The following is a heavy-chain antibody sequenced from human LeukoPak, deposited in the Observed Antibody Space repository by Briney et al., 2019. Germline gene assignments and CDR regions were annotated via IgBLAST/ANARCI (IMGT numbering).Heavy chain of an antibody. CDR2: IYYSGST. V-gene: IGHV4-39*07. CDR1: GGSLSRSSYY. J-gene: IGHJ6*03. Sequence: SETLSLTCTVSGGSLSRSSYYWGWIRQPPGKGLEWIGSIYYSGSTYYNSSLESRVAISVDTSRTQFSLKLNSVTAADTAVYYCATPREDYYYYMDVWGKGTTVTVSS. CDR3: ATPREDYYYYMDV. D-gene: IGHD1-26*01.